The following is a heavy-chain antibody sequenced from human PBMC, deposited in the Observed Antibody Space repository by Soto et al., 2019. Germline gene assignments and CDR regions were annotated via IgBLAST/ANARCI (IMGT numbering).Heavy chain of an antibody. CDR1: GGSISSGGYY. CDR2: IYYSGST. D-gene: IGHD1-20*01. CDR3: AREKIITGSTFDY. V-gene: IGHV4-31*03. Sequence: SETLSLTCTVSGGSISSGGYYWSWIRQHPGKGLEWIGYIYYSGSTYYNPSLKSRVTISVDTSKNQFSLKLSSVTAADTAVYYCAREKIITGSTFDYWGQRTLVTVS. J-gene: IGHJ4*02.